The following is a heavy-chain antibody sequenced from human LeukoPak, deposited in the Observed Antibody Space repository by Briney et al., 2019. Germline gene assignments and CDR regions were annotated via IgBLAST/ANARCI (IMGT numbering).Heavy chain of an antibody. Sequence: SETLSLTCAVYGGSFSGYYWSWIRQPPGKGLEWIGETNHSGSTNYNPSLRSRVTISVDTSKNQFSLKLSSVTAADTAVYYCARHRCSGGSCYPMNWFDPWGQGTLVTVSS. J-gene: IGHJ5*02. CDR3: ARHRCSGGSCYPMNWFDP. CDR1: GGSFSGYY. CDR2: TNHSGST. D-gene: IGHD2-15*01. V-gene: IGHV4-34*01.